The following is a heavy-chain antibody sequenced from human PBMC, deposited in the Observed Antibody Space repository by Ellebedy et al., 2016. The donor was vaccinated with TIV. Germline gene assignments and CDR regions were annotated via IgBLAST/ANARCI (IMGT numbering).Heavy chain of an antibody. D-gene: IGHD2-15*01. CDR3: AAEAWWRLDS. J-gene: IGHJ4*02. CDR1: GFTFSSYW. V-gene: IGHV3-7*03. Sequence: GESLKISCAASGFTFSSYWMSWVRQAPGKGLEWVANIKQDGSKRFYVDSVKGRITISRDNAKNSLYLQMNNLRAEDTAVYYCAAEAWWRLDSWGQGTLVTVSS. CDR2: IKQDGSKR.